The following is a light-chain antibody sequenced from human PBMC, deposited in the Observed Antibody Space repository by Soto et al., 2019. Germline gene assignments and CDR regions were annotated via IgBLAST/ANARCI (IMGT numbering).Light chain of an antibody. CDR1: QSISNY. V-gene: IGKV1-39*01. CDR3: QQSYRTPWT. J-gene: IGKJ1*01. Sequence: DIQVTQSPSSLSASVGDRVTVTCRASQSISNYLNWYQQKPGKAPQLLIHVASSLQSWVPSRFNGSGSGTDFTLTINSLQPEDFATYYCQQSYRTPWTFGQGTKVAIK. CDR2: VAS.